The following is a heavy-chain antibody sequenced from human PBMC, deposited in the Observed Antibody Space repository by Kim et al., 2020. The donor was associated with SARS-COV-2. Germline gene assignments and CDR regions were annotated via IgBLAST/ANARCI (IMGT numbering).Heavy chain of an antibody. V-gene: IGHV3-23*01. CDR2: ISGSGGST. D-gene: IGHD6-6*01. CDR3: AKGQPLEYSSSLRPSVYFDY. Sequence: GGSLRLSCAASGFTFSSYAMSWVRQAPGKGLEWVSAISGSGGSTYYADSVKGRFTISRDNSKNTLYLQMNSLRAEDTAVYYCAKGQPLEYSSSLRPSVYFDYWGQGTLVTVSS. J-gene: IGHJ4*02. CDR1: GFTFSSYA.